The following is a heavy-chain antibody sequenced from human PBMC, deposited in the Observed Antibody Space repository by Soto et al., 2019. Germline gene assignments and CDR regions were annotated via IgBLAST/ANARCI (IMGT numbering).Heavy chain of an antibody. CDR3: VKDPQYRSGVFDY. CDR2: ITGSGDTT. Sequence: KLLESGGGMVQSGGSLRLSCAASGFIFGDSAMNWVRQTPGRGLEWVSGITGSGDTTYYADSVKGRFTISRDNSKNTLYLHMNSLRAEDTALYYCVKDPQYRSGVFDYWGQGTLVTVSA. V-gene: IGHV3-23*01. J-gene: IGHJ4*02. CDR1: GFIFGDSA. D-gene: IGHD3-3*01.